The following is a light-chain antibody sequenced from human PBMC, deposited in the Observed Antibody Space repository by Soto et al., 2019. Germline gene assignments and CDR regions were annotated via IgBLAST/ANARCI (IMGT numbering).Light chain of an antibody. Sequence: EIVLTQSPGTLSLSPGDRVTLSCRASQIVSSNYFAWYQQKPGQPPRLLIYATSSRATGIPDRFSGSGSRTDFTLTISRLEPEDFAMYYCQQYGDYNSPRYSFGQGTRLEI. CDR2: ATS. V-gene: IGKV3-20*01. CDR1: QIVSSNY. CDR3: QQYGDYNSPRYS. J-gene: IGKJ2*03.